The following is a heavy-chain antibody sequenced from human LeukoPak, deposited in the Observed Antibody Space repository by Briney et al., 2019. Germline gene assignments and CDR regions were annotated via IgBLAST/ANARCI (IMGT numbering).Heavy chain of an antibody. CDR2: ISGSGGTT. CDR3: AKAGMATPRSFYFDH. CDR1: GINFSSYG. Sequence: WGSLRLSCAASGINFSSYGMSWVRQAPGKGLEWVSGISGSGGTTYYADSVKGRFTISRDNSKNTLYLQMNSLTVEDTAEYYCAKAGMATPRSFYFDHWGQGILVTVSS. D-gene: IGHD4-23*01. V-gene: IGHV3-23*01. J-gene: IGHJ4*02.